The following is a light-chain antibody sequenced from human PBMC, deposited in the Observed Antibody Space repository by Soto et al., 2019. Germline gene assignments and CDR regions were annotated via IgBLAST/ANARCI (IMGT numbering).Light chain of an antibody. CDR3: QQYGSSPTT. Sequence: MNQSPSTLSVSPGERATIPCRASQSISNLLAWYQQKPGKAPELLIYHASNMATGLPARFSGSGSGTEFTLTISRLEPEDFAVYYCQQYGSSPTTFGQGTKVDIK. CDR2: HAS. V-gene: IGKV3-20*01. J-gene: IGKJ1*01. CDR1: QSISNL.